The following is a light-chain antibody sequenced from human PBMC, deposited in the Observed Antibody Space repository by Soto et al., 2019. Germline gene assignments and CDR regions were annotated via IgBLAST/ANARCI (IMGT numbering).Light chain of an antibody. CDR3: QQYNSYWT. CDR1: QSITRF. V-gene: IGKV1-39*01. J-gene: IGKJ1*01. Sequence: DIQMTQSPSSLSASVGDRVTLTCRASQSITRFLNWYQQKPGKAPTLLIYAASSLQSGVPSRFSGSGSGTDFTLTISSLQPDDFATYYCQQYNSYWTFGQGTKVDIK. CDR2: AAS.